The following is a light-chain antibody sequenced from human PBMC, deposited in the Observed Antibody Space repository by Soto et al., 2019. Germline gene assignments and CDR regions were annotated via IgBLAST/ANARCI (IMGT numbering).Light chain of an antibody. CDR2: EVS. J-gene: IGLJ1*01. CDR3: SSYTTRSTVV. Sequence: QSVLTQPASVFGSPGQSITISCTGTSSDVGGYNFVSWYQQHPGKAPKLMIYEVSNRPSGVSNRFSGSKSGNTASLTISGLQPEDEADYYCSSYTTRSTVVFGTGTKVTV. V-gene: IGLV2-14*03. CDR1: SSDVGGYNF.